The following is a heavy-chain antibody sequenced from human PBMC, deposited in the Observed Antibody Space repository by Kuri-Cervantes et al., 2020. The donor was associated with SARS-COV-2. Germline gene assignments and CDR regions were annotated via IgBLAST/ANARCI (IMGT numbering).Heavy chain of an antibody. CDR2: IYHSGST. D-gene: IGHD5-24*01. J-gene: IGHJ4*02. CDR1: GGSISSSSYY. V-gene: IGHV4-39*07. CDR3: ARVGRAGSFDY. Sequence: SETLSLTCTVSGGSISSSSYYWGWIRQPPGKGLEWIGSIYHSGSTYYNPSLKSRVTISVDTSKNQFSLKLSSVTAADTAVYYCARVGRAGSFDYWGQGTLVTVSS.